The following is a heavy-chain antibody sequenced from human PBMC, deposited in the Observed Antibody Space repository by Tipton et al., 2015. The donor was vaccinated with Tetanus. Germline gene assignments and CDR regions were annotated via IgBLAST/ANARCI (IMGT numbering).Heavy chain of an antibody. V-gene: IGHV4-39*01. CDR1: GGSVSNSFYL. Sequence: TLSLTCTVSGGSVSNSFYLWGWIRQPPGRGLEWIGNIYYNGNTYYNPSLKSRVNISEDTSKNQFSLKLRSVTAADTAVYYCARNYNSGWYSGGKGWFTPWSQGTLVTVTS. J-gene: IGHJ5*02. CDR2: IYYNGNT. D-gene: IGHD6-19*01. CDR3: ARNYNSGWYSGGKGWFTP.